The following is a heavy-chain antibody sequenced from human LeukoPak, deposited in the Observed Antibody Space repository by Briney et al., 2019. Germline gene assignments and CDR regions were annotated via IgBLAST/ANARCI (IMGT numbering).Heavy chain of an antibody. V-gene: IGHV3-15*01. CDR1: GFTFSSYA. CDR2: SKNTADGGTT. D-gene: IGHD2/OR15-2a*01. CDR3: ATAKSLLRF. J-gene: IGHJ1*01. Sequence: TGGSLRLSCAASGFTFSSYAVHWVRQAPGKGLEWVGRSKNTADGGTTDYAAAVKGRFTISRDDSKNTLYLQMNNLNTEDTALYYCATAKSLLRFWGQGTLVTVSS.